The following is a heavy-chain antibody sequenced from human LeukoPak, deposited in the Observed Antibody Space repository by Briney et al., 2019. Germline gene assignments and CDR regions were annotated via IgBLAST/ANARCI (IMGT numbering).Heavy chain of an antibody. CDR1: GGSISSGDYY. CDR2: ISSSSSYI. CDR3: ARGRIVPAASTYYFDY. D-gene: IGHD2-2*01. J-gene: IGHJ4*02. Sequence: PSETLSLTCTVSGGSISSGDYYWSWIRQPPGKGLEWVSSISSSSSYIYYADSVKGRFTISRDNAKNSLYLQMNSLRAEDTAVYYCARGRIVPAASTYYFDYWGQGTLVTVSS. V-gene: IGHV3-21*01.